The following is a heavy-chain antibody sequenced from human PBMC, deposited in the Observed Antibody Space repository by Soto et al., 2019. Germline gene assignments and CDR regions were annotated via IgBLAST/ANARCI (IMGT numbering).Heavy chain of an antibody. V-gene: IGHV3-30-3*01. CDR3: ARDRPEVPLGY. D-gene: IGHD6-6*01. J-gene: IGHJ4*02. Sequence: QVQLVESGGGVVQPGRSLRLSCAASGFTFSSYAMHWVRQAPGKGLEWVAVISYDGSNKYYADSVKGRFTISRDNSKNTLYLQMNSLRAEDTAVYYCARDRPEVPLGYWGQGTLVTVSS. CDR1: GFTFSSYA. CDR2: ISYDGSNK.